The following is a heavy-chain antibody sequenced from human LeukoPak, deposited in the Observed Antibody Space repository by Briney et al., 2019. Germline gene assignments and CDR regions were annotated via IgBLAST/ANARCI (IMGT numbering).Heavy chain of an antibody. J-gene: IGHJ5*02. D-gene: IGHD6-19*01. CDR2: IYYSGST. CDR1: GGSISSYY. Sequence: SETLSLTCTVSGGSISSYYWSWIRQPPGEGLEWIGYIYYSGSTNYNPSLKSRVTISVDTSKNQFSLKLSSVTAADTAVYYCARLVGNSSGWYNWFDPWGQGTLVTVFS. V-gene: IGHV4-59*01. CDR3: ARLVGNSSGWYNWFDP.